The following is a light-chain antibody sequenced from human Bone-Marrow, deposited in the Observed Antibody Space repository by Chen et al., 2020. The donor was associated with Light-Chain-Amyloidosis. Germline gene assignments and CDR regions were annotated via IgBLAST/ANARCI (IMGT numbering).Light chain of an antibody. Sequence: SYELTQTPSVSVSPGQTARITCSGDDLPTKYAYWYQQKPGQAPVLVIHRDTERPSGISERLSGSSSVTTATLTISRVQAEDDADYHCQSADSSGTYEVIFGGGTKLTVL. V-gene: IGLV3-25*03. CDR2: RDT. J-gene: IGLJ2*01. CDR1: DLPTKY. CDR3: QSADSSGTYEVI.